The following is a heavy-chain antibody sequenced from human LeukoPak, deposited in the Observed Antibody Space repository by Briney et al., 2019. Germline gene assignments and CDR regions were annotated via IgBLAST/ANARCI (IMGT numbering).Heavy chain of an antibody. CDR1: GYSFTSYW. CDR2: IYPGDSDT. J-gene: IGHJ3*02. CDR3: ARPVGTVAAQYDAFDI. Sequence: GESLKISCKGSGYSFTSYWIGWVRQMPGKGLEWMGIIYPGDSDTRYSPSFQGQVTISADKSISTAYLQWSSLKAPDTAMYYCARPVGTVAAQYDAFDIWGQGTMVTVSS. V-gene: IGHV5-51*01. D-gene: IGHD6-19*01.